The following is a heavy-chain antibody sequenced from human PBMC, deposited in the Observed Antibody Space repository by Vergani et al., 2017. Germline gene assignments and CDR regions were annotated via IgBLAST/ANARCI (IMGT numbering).Heavy chain of an antibody. V-gene: IGHV3-30-3*01. Sequence: QVQLVESGGGVVQPGRSLRLSCAASGFTFSSYAMHWVRQAPGKGLEWVAVISYDGSNKYYADSVKGRFTISRDNSKNTLYLQMNSLRAEDTAVYYCARPAVAGTGYYYYGMDVWGQGTTVTVSS. J-gene: IGHJ6*02. CDR2: ISYDGSNK. CDR3: ARPAVAGTGYYYYGMDV. D-gene: IGHD6-19*01. CDR1: GFTFSSYA.